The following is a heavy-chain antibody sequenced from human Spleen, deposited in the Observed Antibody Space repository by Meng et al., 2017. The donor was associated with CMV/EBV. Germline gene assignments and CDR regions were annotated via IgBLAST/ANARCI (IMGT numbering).Heavy chain of an antibody. Sequence: SVGTFSNYGVTWVRLAPGQGLEWMGGIIPILGITNYAQKFHGRVTITADKSTGTAYMELTSLRSEDTALYYCARAPRDGTTPYYFDYWGQGTLVTVSS. CDR3: ARAPRDGTTPYYFDY. CDR2: IIPILGIT. V-gene: IGHV1-69*10. J-gene: IGHJ4*02. D-gene: IGHD1-1*01. CDR1: VGTFSNYG.